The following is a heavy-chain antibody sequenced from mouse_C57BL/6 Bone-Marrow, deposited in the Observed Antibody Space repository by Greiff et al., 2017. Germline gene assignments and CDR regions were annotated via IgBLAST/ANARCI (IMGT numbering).Heavy chain of an antibody. V-gene: IGHV1-63*01. CDR3: ARSYGSGREYYAMDY. J-gene: IGHJ4*01. CDR1: GYTFTNYW. CDR2: IYPGGGST. Sequence: QVQLQQSGAELVRPGTSVTMSCKASGYTFTNYWIGWAKQRPGHGLEWIGDIYPGGGSTNYTDKFKGKATLTADKSSSTAYMQISSLTSEDSAIYYGARSYGSGREYYAMDYWGQGTSVTVSA. D-gene: IGHD1-1*01.